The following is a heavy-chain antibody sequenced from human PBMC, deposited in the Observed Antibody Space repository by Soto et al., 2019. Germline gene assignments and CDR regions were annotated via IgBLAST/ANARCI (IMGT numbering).Heavy chain of an antibody. D-gene: IGHD6-6*01. CDR2: MNPNSGNT. CDR3: ARSPAKRRQLVPPFDY. Sequence: QVQLVQSGAEVKKPGASVKVSCKASGYTFTSYDINWVRQATGQGLEWMGWMNPNSGNTGYPQKFQGRVTITRNTXIXXANMELSSLRSEDNAVYYCARSPAKRRQLVPPFDYWGQGTLVTVSS. J-gene: IGHJ4*02. CDR1: GYTFTSYD. V-gene: IGHV1-8*01.